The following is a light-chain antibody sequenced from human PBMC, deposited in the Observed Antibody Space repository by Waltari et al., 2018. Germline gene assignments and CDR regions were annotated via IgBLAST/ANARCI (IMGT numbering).Light chain of an antibody. Sequence: EIVLTQSPGTLSLSPGERATLSCRASQSVSSSYLAWYQQKPGQAPRLLIDGASSRATGIPDRFSGSGSGTDFTLTISRLEPEDFAVYYCQQYGSSRTFSQGTKVEIK. CDR2: GAS. V-gene: IGKV3-20*01. CDR1: QSVSSSY. J-gene: IGKJ1*01. CDR3: QQYGSSRT.